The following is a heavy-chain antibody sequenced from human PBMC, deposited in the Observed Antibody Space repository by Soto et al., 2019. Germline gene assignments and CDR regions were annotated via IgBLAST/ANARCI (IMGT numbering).Heavy chain of an antibody. Sequence: QVQLVQSGAEAKKPGSSVKVSCKASGGTFSSYAISWVRQAPGQGLEWMGGIIPIFGTANYAQKFHGRVTITADESTSTAYMELSSLRSEDTAVYYCARDETIAAAGTKPSAYWGQGTLVTVSS. CDR1: GGTFSSYA. J-gene: IGHJ4*02. D-gene: IGHD6-13*01. CDR3: ARDETIAAAGTKPSAY. CDR2: IIPIFGTA. V-gene: IGHV1-69*12.